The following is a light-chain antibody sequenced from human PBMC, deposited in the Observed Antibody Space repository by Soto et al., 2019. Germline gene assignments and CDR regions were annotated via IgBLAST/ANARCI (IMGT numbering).Light chain of an antibody. Sequence: EVVMTQSPATVSVSPGEGVTLSCRASQTISNDLAWYQQKPGQAPRLLIYGASTRATSVTARFSGGGSGTEFTHTISSLQSEDFAFYYCQQNNKWPPVTFGGGTKVEIK. CDR3: QQNNKWPPVT. CDR1: QTISND. J-gene: IGKJ4*01. V-gene: IGKV3-15*01. CDR2: GAS.